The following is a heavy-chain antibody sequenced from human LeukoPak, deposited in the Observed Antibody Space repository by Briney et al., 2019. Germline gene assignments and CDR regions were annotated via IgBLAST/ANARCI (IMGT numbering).Heavy chain of an antibody. J-gene: IGHJ4*02. CDR3: ARDLRVVVTATQYYFDY. D-gene: IGHD2-21*02. CDR1: GYTFTSYY. V-gene: IGHV1-46*01. Sequence: EASVKVSCKASGYTFTSYYMHWVRQAPGQGLEWMGIINPSGGSTSYAQKFQGRVTMTRDMSTSTVYMELSSLRSDDTAVYYCARDLRVVVTATQYYFDYWGQGTLVTVSS. CDR2: INPSGGST.